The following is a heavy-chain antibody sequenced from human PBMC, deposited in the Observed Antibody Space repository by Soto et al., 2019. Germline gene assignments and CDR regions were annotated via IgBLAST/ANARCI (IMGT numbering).Heavy chain of an antibody. V-gene: IGHV1-18*01. D-gene: IGHD2-2*01. CDR1: GYTFTSYG. CDR2: ISAYNGNT. CDR3: ARAGWCSSTSCYDYYYYGMDV. Sequence: EASVKVSCKASGYTFTSYGISWVRQANGQGLEWMGWISAYNGNTNYAQKLQGRVTMTTDTSTSTAYMELRSLRSDDTAVYYCARAGWCSSTSCYDYYYYGMDVWGQGTTVTVSS. J-gene: IGHJ6*02.